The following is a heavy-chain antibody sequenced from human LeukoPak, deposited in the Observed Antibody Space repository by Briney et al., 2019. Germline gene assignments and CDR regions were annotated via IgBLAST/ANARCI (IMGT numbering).Heavy chain of an antibody. V-gene: IGHV3-48*03. CDR2: ISSSGSTI. D-gene: IGHD3-10*01. J-gene: IGHJ4*02. CDR3: ARVQYGSGSYSVDY. Sequence: PGGSLRLSCAASGFTFSSYEMNWVRPAPGKGLEWVSYISSSGSTIYYADSVKGRFTISRDNAKNSLYLQMNSLRAEDTAVYYCARVQYGSGSYSVDYWGQGTLVTVSS. CDR1: GFTFSSYE.